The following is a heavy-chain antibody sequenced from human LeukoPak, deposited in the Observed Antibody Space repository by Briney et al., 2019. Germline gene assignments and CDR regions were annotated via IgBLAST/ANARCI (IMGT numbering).Heavy chain of an antibody. V-gene: IGHV1-2*02. CDR3: ARDGLEITGTTGFDY. J-gene: IGHJ4*02. CDR2: INPNSGGT. CDR1: GYTFTGYY. D-gene: IGHD1-7*01. Sequence: ASVKVSCKASGYTFTGYYMHWVRQAPGQGLEWMGWINPNSGGTNYAQKFQGRVTMTRDTSISTAYMELSRLRSDDTAVYYCARDGLEITGTTGFDYWGQGTLVTVSP.